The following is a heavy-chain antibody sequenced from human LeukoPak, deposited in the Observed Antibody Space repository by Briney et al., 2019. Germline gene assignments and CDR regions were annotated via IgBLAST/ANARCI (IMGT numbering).Heavy chain of an antibody. D-gene: IGHD6-19*01. CDR1: GFTFSSYA. CDR2: ISGSGGST. Sequence: GGSLRLSCAASGFTFSSYALSWVRQAPGKGLEWVSAISGSGGSTYYGASVKGRFTISRDNSKNTVYLQMNSLRAEDTAMYYCAKDTISDWPYCFDYWGQGTPVTVSS. CDR3: AKDTISDWPYCFDY. V-gene: IGHV3-23*01. J-gene: IGHJ4*02.